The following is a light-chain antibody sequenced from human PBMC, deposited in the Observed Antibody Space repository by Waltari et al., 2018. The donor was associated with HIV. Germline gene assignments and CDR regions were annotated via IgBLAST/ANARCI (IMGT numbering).Light chain of an antibody. J-gene: IGLJ2*01. CDR3: SSWDDSLFGVA. Sequence: QSVLNQPPSASGTPGQPVTIPCSGSDSNLGTDTVNWSQQLPGRAPKLLIHTNFQRPSGVPDRFSGSKSGTSASLAISGLQSEDEAFYYCSSWDDSLFGVAFGGGTKVTVL. CDR1: DSNLGTDT. CDR2: TNF. V-gene: IGLV1-44*01.